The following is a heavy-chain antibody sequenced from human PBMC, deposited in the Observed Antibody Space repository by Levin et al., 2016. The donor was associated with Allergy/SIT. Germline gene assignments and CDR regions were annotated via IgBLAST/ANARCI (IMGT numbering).Heavy chain of an antibody. CDR1: GGSFSGYY. Sequence: SETLSLTCAVYGGSFSGYYWSWIRQPPGKGLEWIGEINHSGSINYNPSLRSRVTISVDTSKSQVSLMVSSVTAADTAVYYCARHTNLGVTADYYAMDVWGQGTTVTVSS. D-gene: IGHD2-21*02. CDR2: INHSGSI. CDR3: ARHTNLGVTADYYAMDV. J-gene: IGHJ6*02. V-gene: IGHV4-34*01.